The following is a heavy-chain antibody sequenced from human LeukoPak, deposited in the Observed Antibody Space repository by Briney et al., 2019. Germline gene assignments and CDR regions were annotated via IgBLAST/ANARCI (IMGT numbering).Heavy chain of an antibody. Sequence: SETLSLTCAVYGGSFSGYYWSWIRQPPGKGLEWIGEINHSGSTNYNPSLKSRVTISVDTSKNQFSLKLSSVTAADTAVYYCARQYSYDSFDYWGQGTLVTVSS. V-gene: IGHV4-34*01. CDR2: INHSGST. J-gene: IGHJ4*02. CDR3: ARQYSYDSFDY. D-gene: IGHD5-18*01. CDR1: GGSFSGYY.